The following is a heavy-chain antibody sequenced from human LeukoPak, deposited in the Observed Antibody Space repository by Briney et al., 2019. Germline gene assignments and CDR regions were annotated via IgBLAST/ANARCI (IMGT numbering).Heavy chain of an antibody. CDR2: ISYDGSNK. V-gene: IGHV3-30*18. CDR3: AKAQGESSLLLWFGELSANDY. J-gene: IGHJ4*02. D-gene: IGHD3-10*01. CDR1: GFTFSSYG. Sequence: GRSLRLSCAASGFTFSSYGMHWVRQAPGKGLEWVAVISYDGSNKYYADSVKGRFTISRDNSKNTLYLQMNSLRAEDTAVYYCAKAQGESSLLLWFGELSANDYWGQGTLVTVSS.